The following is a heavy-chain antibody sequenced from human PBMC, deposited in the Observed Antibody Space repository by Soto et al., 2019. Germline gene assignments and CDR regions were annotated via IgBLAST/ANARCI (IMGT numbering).Heavy chain of an antibody. CDR2: IYYRGKT. CDR1: GDSINSDNYY. J-gene: IGHJ4*02. V-gene: IGHV4-39*01. CDR3: ARLEGLATISYYFDY. D-gene: IGHD3-9*01. Sequence: QLQLQESGPGLVKPSETLSLTCSVSGDSINSDNYYWGWIRQPPGKGLEWIGSIYYRGKTYYNPSLKTRVTMSLDKSKSQFSLKLTSVTAADSAVYFCARLEGLATISYYFDYWGQGTLVTVSS.